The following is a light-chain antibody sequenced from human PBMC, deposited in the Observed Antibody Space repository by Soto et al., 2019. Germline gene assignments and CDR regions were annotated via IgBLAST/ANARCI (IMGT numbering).Light chain of an antibody. CDR1: QGISSY. Sequence: DIQLTQSPSFLSASVGDRVTITCRASQGISSYLAWYQQKPGRAPKLLIYAASTLQSGVPSRFSGSGSGTESSLTISSLQPEDFATYYCQQLNSYPRTFGHGTKLEIK. CDR2: AAS. J-gene: IGKJ2*02. V-gene: IGKV1-9*01. CDR3: QQLNSYPRT.